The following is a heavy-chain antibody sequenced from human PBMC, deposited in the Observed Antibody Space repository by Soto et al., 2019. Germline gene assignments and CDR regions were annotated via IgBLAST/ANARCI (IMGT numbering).Heavy chain of an antibody. CDR3: AKDLYDSIGYPWFDP. CDR1: GFTFSTYG. V-gene: IGHV3-30*18. Sequence: PGGSLRLSCAASGFTFSTYGMHWVRQAPGKGLEWVALISYDGSKKYFADSVKGRFTISRDNSKNTLYLQMNSLRAEDTALYYCAKDLYDSIGYPWFDPWGQGTLVTVSS. CDR2: ISYDGSKK. J-gene: IGHJ5*02. D-gene: IGHD3-22*01.